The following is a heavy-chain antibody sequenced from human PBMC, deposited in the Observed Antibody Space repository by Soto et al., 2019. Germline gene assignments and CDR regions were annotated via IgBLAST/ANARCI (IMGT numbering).Heavy chain of an antibody. CDR2: ISGSGGST. CDR3: ANESIAVPPRLFYY. D-gene: IGHD6-19*01. J-gene: IGHJ4*02. CDR1: GFTFSSYA. V-gene: IGHV3-23*01. Sequence: GGYVRLSCAASGFTFSSYAMSWVRQAPGKGLEWVSAISGSGGSTYYADSVKGRFTISRDNSKNTLYLQMNSLRAEDTAVYYCANESIAVPPRLFYYWGQGTFDPVSS.